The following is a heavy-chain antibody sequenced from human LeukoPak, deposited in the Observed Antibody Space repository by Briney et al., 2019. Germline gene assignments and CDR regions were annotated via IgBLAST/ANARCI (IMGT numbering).Heavy chain of an antibody. V-gene: IGHV3-23*01. Sequence: GGSLRLSCAASGFTFSSYGMHWVRQAPGKGLEWVSGISSSGYSTYYADSVKGRFTISRDNSKNTLYLQMNSLRAEDTAVYYCAKDGSPYYDFWSGYYPSLNWFDPWGQGTLVTVSS. CDR1: GFTFSSYG. CDR3: AKDGSPYYDFWSGYYPSLNWFDP. CDR2: ISSSGYST. J-gene: IGHJ5*02. D-gene: IGHD3-3*01.